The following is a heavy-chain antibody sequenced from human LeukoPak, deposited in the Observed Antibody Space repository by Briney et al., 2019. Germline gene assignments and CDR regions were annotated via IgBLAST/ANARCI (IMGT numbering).Heavy chain of an antibody. V-gene: IGHV3-30*02. Sequence: GGSLRLSCAASGFTFSSYGMHWVRQAPGKGLEWVAFMWYDGSKDYYADSVKGRFTISRDTSKNTLYLQMNNLRAEDTAVYYCAKDCPKRYCSSTSCSCFDYWGQGTLVTVSS. CDR2: MWYDGSKD. J-gene: IGHJ4*02. CDR3: AKDCPKRYCSSTSCSCFDY. CDR1: GFTFSSYG. D-gene: IGHD2-2*01.